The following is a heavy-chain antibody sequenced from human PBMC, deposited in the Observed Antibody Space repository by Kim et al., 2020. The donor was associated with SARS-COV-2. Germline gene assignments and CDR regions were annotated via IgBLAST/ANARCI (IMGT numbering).Heavy chain of an antibody. Sequence: GGSLRLSCAASGFIFSNYGMHWVRQAPGKGLEWVAVIWYDEKSEYYADSVRGRFTISRDNSKDMVYLQMNSLRAEDTAVYYCARALYYSTADAFDIWGQG. D-gene: IGHD2-2*01. V-gene: IGHV3-33*01. CDR2: IWYDEKSE. J-gene: IGHJ3*02. CDR3: ARALYYSTADAFDI. CDR1: GFIFSNYG.